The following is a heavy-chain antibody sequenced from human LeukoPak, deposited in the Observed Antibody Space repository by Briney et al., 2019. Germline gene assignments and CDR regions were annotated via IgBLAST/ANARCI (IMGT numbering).Heavy chain of an antibody. CDR3: AKTGTPWYYFDY. CDR2: ISGSGGST. J-gene: IGHJ4*02. D-gene: IGHD6-13*01. CDR1: GLTFRNYA. V-gene: IGHV3-23*01. Sequence: GGSLRLSCAASGLTFRNYAMSWVRQAPGKGLEWVSAISGSGGSTYYADSVKGRFTISRDNSKNTLYLQMNSLRAEDTAVYYCAKTGTPWYYFDYWGQGTLVTVSS.